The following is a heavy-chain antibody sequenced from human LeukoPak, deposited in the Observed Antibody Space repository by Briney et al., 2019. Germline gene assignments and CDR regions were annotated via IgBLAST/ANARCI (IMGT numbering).Heavy chain of an antibody. J-gene: IGHJ4*02. D-gene: IGHD6-13*01. Sequence: GGSLRLSCAASGFTFSSYGMSWVRQAPGKGLEWVSAISGSGGSTYYADSVKGRFTISRDNSKNTLYLQMNSLRAEDTAVYYCAKDRPSSSSWKGYYFDYWGQGTLVTVSS. V-gene: IGHV3-23*01. CDR3: AKDRPSSSSWKGYYFDY. CDR2: ISGSGGST. CDR1: GFTFSSYG.